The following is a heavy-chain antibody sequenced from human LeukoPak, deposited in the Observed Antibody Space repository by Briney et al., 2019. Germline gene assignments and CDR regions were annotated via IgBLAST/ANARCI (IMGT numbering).Heavy chain of an antibody. CDR1: GGTFSSYA. J-gene: IGHJ4*02. D-gene: IGHD5-18*01. V-gene: IGHV1-69*05. CDR3: ARGEGYSYGPVKY. CDR2: IILIFGTT. Sequence: SVKVSCKASGGTFSSYASSWVRQAPGQGLEWMGGIILIFGTTNYAQKFQGRVTVATDKSTGTAYMELSGLRSEDTAVYYCARGEGYSYGPVKYWGQGTLVTVSS.